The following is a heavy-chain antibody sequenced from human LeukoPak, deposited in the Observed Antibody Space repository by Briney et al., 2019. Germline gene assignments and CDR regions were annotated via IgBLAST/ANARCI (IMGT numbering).Heavy chain of an antibody. CDR2: IIPILGIA. CDR3: ARDRPSTTIQLWNE. D-gene: IGHD5-18*01. V-gene: IGHV1-69*04. CDR1: GYTFTSYG. Sequence: SVKVSCKASGYTFTSYGISWVRQAPGQGLEWMGRIIPILGIANYAQKFQGRVTITADKSTSTAYMELSSLRSEDTAVYYCARDRPSTTIQLWNEWGQGTLVTVSS. J-gene: IGHJ4*02.